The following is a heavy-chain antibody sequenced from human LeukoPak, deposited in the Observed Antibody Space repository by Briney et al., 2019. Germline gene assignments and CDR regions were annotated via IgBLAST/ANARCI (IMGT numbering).Heavy chain of an antibody. J-gene: IGHJ5*02. D-gene: IGHD2-2*01. CDR3: AASKVVPAAIDWFDP. Sequence: ASVKVSCKASGYTFTGYYMHWVRQAPGQGLEWMGWINPNSGGTNYAQKFQGRVTMTRDTSISTAYMELSRLRSDDTAVYYCAASKVVPAAIDWFDPWGQGTLVTVSS. V-gene: IGHV1-2*02. CDR2: INPNSGGT. CDR1: GYTFTGYY.